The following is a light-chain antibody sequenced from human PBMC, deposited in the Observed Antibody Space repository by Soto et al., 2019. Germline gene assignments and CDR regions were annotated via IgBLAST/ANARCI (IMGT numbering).Light chain of an antibody. J-gene: IGKJ5*01. CDR3: QQYGGSPRIT. CDR2: GAS. CDR1: ERLSSVY. V-gene: IGKV3-20*01. Sequence: IMMTQSPATLSLSPGERATLSCRASERLSSVYLAWYQQRPGQPPRLLIYGASNRATGIPDRFSGSGSGTDFTLIINRLEPEDVAIYYCQQYGGSPRITFGQGTRLEIK.